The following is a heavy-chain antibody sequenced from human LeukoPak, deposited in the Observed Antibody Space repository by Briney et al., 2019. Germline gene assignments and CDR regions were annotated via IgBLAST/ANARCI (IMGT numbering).Heavy chain of an antibody. Sequence: ASVKVSCKVSGYTLTELSMHWVRQAPGKGLEWMGGFDPEDGETIYAQKFQGRVTMTEDTSTDTAYMELSSLRSEDTAVYYCASVYGGNSYMIDWGQGTLVTVSS. CDR2: FDPEDGET. D-gene: IGHD4-23*01. CDR3: ASVYGGNSYMID. J-gene: IGHJ4*02. CDR1: GYTLTELS. V-gene: IGHV1-24*01.